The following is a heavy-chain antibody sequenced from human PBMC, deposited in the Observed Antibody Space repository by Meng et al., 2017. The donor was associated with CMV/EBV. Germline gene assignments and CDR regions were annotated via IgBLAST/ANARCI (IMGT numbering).Heavy chain of an antibody. J-gene: IGHJ4*02. CDR2: IYWDDDK. D-gene: IGHD5-18*01. Sequence: QITLKESGLTLVKPTQTITLTCTFSGFSLSTSGVGVGWIRQPPGKALEWLALIYWDDDKRYSPSLKSRLTITKDTSKNQVVLTMTNMDPVDTATYYCAHLDTAKLHFDYWGQGTLVTVSS. V-gene: IGHV2-5*02. CDR1: GFSLSTSGVG. CDR3: AHLDTAKLHFDY.